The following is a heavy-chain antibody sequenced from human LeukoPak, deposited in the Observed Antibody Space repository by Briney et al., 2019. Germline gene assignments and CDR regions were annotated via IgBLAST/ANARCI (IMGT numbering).Heavy chain of an antibody. CDR2: ISGRAGTT. Sequence: PGGSLRLSCEASGFTFSSFAMHWVRQAPGKGLEWVSAISGRAGTTHYADSVKGRFTISRNNSKNTLYLQMNSLRAEDTAVYYCLTVRKYLRVGWNSNFDYWGQGTLVTVYS. CDR1: GFTFSSFA. CDR3: LTVRKYLRVGWNSNFDY. D-gene: IGHD1-7*01. V-gene: IGHV3-23*01. J-gene: IGHJ4*02.